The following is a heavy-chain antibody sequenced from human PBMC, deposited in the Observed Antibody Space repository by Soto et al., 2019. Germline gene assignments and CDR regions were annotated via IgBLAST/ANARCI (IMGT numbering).Heavy chain of an antibody. V-gene: IGHV4-4*02. CDR3: ARLQMIALGCHVYRSFDT. CDR2: MYHSGST. D-gene: IGHD3-16*01. J-gene: IGHJ3*02. CDR1: GCSISSNYW. Sequence: QVQLQESGPGLVKPSGTLSLTCAVSGCSISSNYWWTWVRQAPGKGLEWIGEMYHSGSTNYNPSLPRRVTIPVDKSKNQFCQTLPSVTAAGTIVYYCARLQMIALGCHVYRSFDTWGQGRLVSVSS.